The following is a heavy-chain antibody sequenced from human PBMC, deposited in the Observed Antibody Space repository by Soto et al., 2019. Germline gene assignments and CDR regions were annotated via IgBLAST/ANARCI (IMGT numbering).Heavy chain of an antibody. D-gene: IGHD2-15*01. V-gene: IGHV4-61*01. J-gene: IGHJ4*02. Sequence: SETLSLTCTVSGGSVSSGSYYWSWIRQPPGKGLEWIGYIYYSGSTNYNPSLKSRVTISVETTNNQFSLKLSSVTAADTAVHYCARDRPTVVNLWGEGTLVIVSS. CDR1: GGSVSSGSYY. CDR3: ARDRPTVVNL. CDR2: IYYSGST.